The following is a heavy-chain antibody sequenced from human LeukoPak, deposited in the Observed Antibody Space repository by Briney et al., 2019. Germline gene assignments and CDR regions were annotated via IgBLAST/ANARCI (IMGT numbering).Heavy chain of an antibody. CDR3: ARGENSYDSSGYYPFDY. CDR2: INPSGGST. D-gene: IGHD3-22*01. CDR1: VYTFTSYY. V-gene: IGHV1-46*01. Sequence: ASVKVSCKASVYTFTSYYMHWVRQAPGQGLEWMGIINPSGGSTSYAQKFQGRVTMTRDTSTSTVYMELSSLRSEDTAVYYCARGENSYDSSGYYPFDYWGQGTLVTVSS. J-gene: IGHJ4*02.